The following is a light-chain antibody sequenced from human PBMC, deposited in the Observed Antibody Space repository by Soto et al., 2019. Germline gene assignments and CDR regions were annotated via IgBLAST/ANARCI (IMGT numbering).Light chain of an antibody. Sequence: DIQMTQSPSTLSASVGDRVTSTCRDSQSISSWLAWYQQKPGKAPKLLIYDASSLESGVPSRFSGSGSGTEFTLPISSLQPDDFATYYCQQYNSYWTFGQGTKVDIK. J-gene: IGKJ1*01. V-gene: IGKV1-5*01. CDR1: QSISSW. CDR3: QQYNSYWT. CDR2: DAS.